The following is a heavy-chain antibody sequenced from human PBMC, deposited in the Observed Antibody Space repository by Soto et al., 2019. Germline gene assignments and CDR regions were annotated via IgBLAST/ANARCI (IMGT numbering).Heavy chain of an antibody. D-gene: IGHD6-6*01. CDR3: ARAQSVAARDPRAYLRYYMDV. J-gene: IGHJ6*03. Sequence: GGSLRLSCAASGFTFSSYGMHWVRQAPGKGLEWVAVIWYDGSNKYYADSVKGRFTISRDNSKNTLYLQMNSLRAEDTAVYYCARAQSVAARDPRAYLRYYMDVWGKGTTVTVSS. CDR2: IWYDGSNK. V-gene: IGHV3-33*01. CDR1: GFTFSSYG.